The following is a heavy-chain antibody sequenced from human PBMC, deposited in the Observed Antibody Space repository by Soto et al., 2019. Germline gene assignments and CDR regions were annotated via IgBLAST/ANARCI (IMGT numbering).Heavy chain of an antibody. D-gene: IGHD6-6*01. V-gene: IGHV3-30*03. CDR2: ISIRGGDE. J-gene: IGHJ4*02. CDR3: ARGTIVARQHLDY. Sequence: QVQLVESGGGVVQPGKSLRLSCAASGFTFSSYAMHWARQAPGKGLEWVTVISIRGGDEYYAESVSGRFTISRDDSKNTLYLQMESLRVEDTAVYYCARGTIVARQHLDYWGQGTLVTVSS. CDR1: GFTFSSYA.